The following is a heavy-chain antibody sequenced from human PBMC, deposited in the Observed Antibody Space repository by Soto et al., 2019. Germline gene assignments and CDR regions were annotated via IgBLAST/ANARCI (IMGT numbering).Heavy chain of an antibody. CDR1: GFTFSNAW. CDR3: TTETRVDYYYYYMDV. V-gene: IGHV3-15*01. Sequence: EVQLVESGGGLVKPGGSLRLSCAASGFTFSNAWMSWVRQAPGKGLEWVGRIKSKTDGGTTDYAAPVKGRFTISRDDSKNTLYLQMNSLKTEDTAVYYCTTETRVDYYYYYMDVWGKGTTVTVSS. D-gene: IGHD4-17*01. J-gene: IGHJ6*03. CDR2: IKSKTDGGTT.